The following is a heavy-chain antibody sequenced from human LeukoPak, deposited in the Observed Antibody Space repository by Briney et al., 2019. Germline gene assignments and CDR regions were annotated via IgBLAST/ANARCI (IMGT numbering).Heavy chain of an antibody. D-gene: IGHD6-19*01. V-gene: IGHV4-4*07. Sequence: PSETLSLTCTVSGSSISNYCWTWIRQPAGKGLEWIGRIYTSGGTNYNPSLKTRVTMSVDTSKNQVSLKLSSVTAADTAMYYCARAAEYTSGWYLFDYWGQGILVTVSA. CDR2: IYTSGGT. CDR3: ARAAEYTSGWYLFDY. J-gene: IGHJ4*02. CDR1: GSSISNYC.